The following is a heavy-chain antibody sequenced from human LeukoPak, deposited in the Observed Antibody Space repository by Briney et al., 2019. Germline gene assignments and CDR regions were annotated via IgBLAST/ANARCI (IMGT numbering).Heavy chain of an antibody. CDR3: ARLTRYCSSTSCYNYFDY. CDR2: INPNSGGT. CDR1: GYTFTGYY. D-gene: IGHD2-2*02. Sequence: GASVKVSCKASGYTFTGYYMHWVRQAPGQGLEWMGRINPNSGGTNYAQKFQGRVTMTRDTSISTAYMELSSLRSEDTAVYYCARLTRYCSSTSCYNYFDYWGQGTLVTVSS. J-gene: IGHJ4*02. V-gene: IGHV1-2*06.